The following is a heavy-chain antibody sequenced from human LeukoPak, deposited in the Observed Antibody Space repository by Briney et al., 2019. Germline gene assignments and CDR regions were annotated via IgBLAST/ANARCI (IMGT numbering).Heavy chain of an antibody. Sequence: SETLSLTCTVYGGSLSGYYWSWIRQPPGKGLEWIGEINHSGSTNYNPSLKSRVTISVDTSKNQFSLKLSSVTAADTAVYYCARGLGQQQLSYDYWGQGTLVTVSS. J-gene: IGHJ4*02. CDR2: INHSGST. CDR3: ARGLGQQQLSYDY. D-gene: IGHD6-13*01. CDR1: GGSLSGYY. V-gene: IGHV4-34*01.